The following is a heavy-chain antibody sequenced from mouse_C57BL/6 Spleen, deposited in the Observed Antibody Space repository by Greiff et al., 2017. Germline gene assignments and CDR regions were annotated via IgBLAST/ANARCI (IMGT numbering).Heavy chain of an antibody. CDR3: ARCPTTVKNYYFDY. CDR1: GYSFTDYN. D-gene: IGHD1-1*01. J-gene: IGHJ2*01. CDR2: INPNSGTT. Sequence: QLQQSGPELVKPGASVQISCKASGYSFTDYNMNWVKQSNGKSLEWIGVINPNSGTTSYNQKFKGKATLTVDQSSSTAYMQLNSLTSEDTAVYYWARCPTTVKNYYFDYWGQGTTLTVSS. V-gene: IGHV1-39*01.